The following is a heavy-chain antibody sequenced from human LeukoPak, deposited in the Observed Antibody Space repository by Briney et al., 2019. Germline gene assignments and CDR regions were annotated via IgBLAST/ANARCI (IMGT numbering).Heavy chain of an antibody. J-gene: IGHJ4*02. V-gene: IGHV1-18*01. Sequence: ASAKVSCKASGYTFTSYGISWVRQAPGQGLEWMGWISAYNGNTNYAQKLQGRVTMTTDTSTSTAYMELRSLRSDDTAVYYCARDSYTNYVNYFDYWGQGTLVTVSS. CDR2: ISAYNGNT. CDR3: ARDSYTNYVNYFDY. D-gene: IGHD3-16*01. CDR1: GYTFTSYG.